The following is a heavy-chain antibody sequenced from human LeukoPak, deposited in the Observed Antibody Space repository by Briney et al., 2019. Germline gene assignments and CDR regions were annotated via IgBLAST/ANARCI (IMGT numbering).Heavy chain of an antibody. CDR2: INWNGGST. CDR1: GFTFDDHA. J-gene: IGHJ3*02. D-gene: IGHD3-10*02. Sequence: GGSLRLSCEVSGFTFDDHAINWVRQAPGKGLEWVANINWNGGSTGYGDSVKGRFTISRDNTKNSVFLQMHSLRGEDTALYYCARDMLLEDAFDIWGQGTMVIVSS. V-gene: IGHV3-20*04. CDR3: ARDMLLEDAFDI.